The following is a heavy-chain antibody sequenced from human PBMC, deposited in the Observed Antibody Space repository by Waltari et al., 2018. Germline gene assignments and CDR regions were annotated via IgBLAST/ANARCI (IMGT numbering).Heavy chain of an antibody. CDR3: ARDRGVIVY. D-gene: IGHD3-22*01. CDR1: GFTFSNYW. J-gene: IGHJ4*02. V-gene: IGHV3-7*01. CDR2: IRQDGSDK. Sequence: EVQLVESGGGLFQPGGSLRLSCATSGFTFSNYWMSWVRQAPGKGLEWVANIRQDGSDKYYVDSVKGRFTISRDNAKNSLFLQMNSLRVEDTAVYYCARDRGVIVYWGQGTLVTVSS.